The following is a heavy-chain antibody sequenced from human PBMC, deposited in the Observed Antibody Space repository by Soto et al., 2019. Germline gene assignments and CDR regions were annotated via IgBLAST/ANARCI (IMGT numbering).Heavy chain of an antibody. Sequence: EVQVVESGGGLVQPGGSLRLSCAVSGFSFTTYWMTWVRQAPGRGLEWVANISPGGIATHYVDSVKGRFTISGDNAKNSVYLQMNSLRADDTAVDYCATKGDSGSIWGQGTLVTVSS. CDR3: ATKGDSGSI. CDR1: GFSFTTYW. V-gene: IGHV3-7*01. J-gene: IGHJ4*02. CDR2: ISPGGIAT. D-gene: IGHD3-22*01.